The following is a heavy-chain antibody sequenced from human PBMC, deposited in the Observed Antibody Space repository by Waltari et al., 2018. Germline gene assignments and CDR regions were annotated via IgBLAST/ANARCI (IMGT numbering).Heavy chain of an antibody. J-gene: IGHJ4*02. D-gene: IGHD2-15*01. CDR2: TYFRSKWSD. CDR1: GDSVSSYSAA. CDR3: ARGVVANTYYFDY. V-gene: IGHV6-1*01. Sequence: QVLLQQSGPGLVRPSQTLSLTCAIPGDSVSSYSAAWNWVRQCPSRGLEWLGRTYFRSKWSDDYAVSVRGRITINPDTSKNQFSLHLNSVTPEDTAVYYCARGVVANTYYFDYWGQGILVTVSS.